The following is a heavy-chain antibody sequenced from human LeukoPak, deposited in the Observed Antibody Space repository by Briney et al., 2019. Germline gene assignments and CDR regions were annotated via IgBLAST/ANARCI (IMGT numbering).Heavy chain of an antibody. D-gene: IGHD4-17*01. J-gene: IGHJ4*02. V-gene: IGHV1-69*05. CDR2: IIPIFGTA. CDR1: GGTFSSYA. Sequence: SVTVSCKASGGTFSSYAISWVRQAPGQGLEWMGGIIPIFGTANYAQKFQGRVTITTDESTSTAYMELSSLRSEDTAVYYCAREVYGDYASPGDWGQGTLVTVSS. CDR3: AREVYGDYASPGD.